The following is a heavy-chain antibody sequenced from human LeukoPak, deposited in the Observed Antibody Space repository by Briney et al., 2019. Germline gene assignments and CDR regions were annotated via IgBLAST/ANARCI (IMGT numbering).Heavy chain of an antibody. CDR3: ARDVAAAADYYYGMDV. CDR1: GGSISSYY. CDR2: IYYSGST. V-gene: IGHV4-59*01. Sequence: SETLSLTCTVSGGSISSYYWSWIRQPPGKGLEWIGYIYYSGSTNYNPSLKSRVTISVDTSKNQFSLKLSSVTAADTAVYCCARDVAAAADYYYGMDVWGQGTTVTVSS. D-gene: IGHD6-13*01. J-gene: IGHJ6*02.